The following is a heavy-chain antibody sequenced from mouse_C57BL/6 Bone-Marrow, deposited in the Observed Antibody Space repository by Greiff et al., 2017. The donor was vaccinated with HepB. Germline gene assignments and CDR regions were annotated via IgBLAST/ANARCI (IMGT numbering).Heavy chain of an antibody. D-gene: IGHD4-1*01. CDR3: AREGSGTYFDV. CDR2: INYDGSST. CDR1: GFTFSDYY. Sequence: DVKLVESEGGLVQPGSSMKLSCTASGFTFSDYYMAWVRQVPEKGLEWVANINYDGSSTYYLDSLKSRFIISRDNAKNILYLQMSSLKSEDTATYYCAREGSGTYFDVWGTGTTVTVSS. V-gene: IGHV5-16*01. J-gene: IGHJ1*03.